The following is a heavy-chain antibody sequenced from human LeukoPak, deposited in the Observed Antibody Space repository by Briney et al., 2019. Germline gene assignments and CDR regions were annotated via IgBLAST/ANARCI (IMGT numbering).Heavy chain of an antibody. Sequence: SETLSLTCAVSGYSISSGYYWGWIRQPPGKGLEWIGSISHSGNTYYNPSLKIRVTISVDTSKNQFSLRLSSVTAVDTAVYYCARINHDFWRGSFYHYMGVWGKGTTVTVSS. CDR1: GYSISSGYY. V-gene: IGHV4-38-2*01. D-gene: IGHD3-3*01. CDR2: ISHSGNT. CDR3: ARINHDFWRGSFYHYMGV. J-gene: IGHJ6*03.